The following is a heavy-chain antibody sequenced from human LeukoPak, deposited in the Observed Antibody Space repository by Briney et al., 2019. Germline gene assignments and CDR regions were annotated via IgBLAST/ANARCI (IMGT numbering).Heavy chain of an antibody. D-gene: IGHD4-11*01. CDR2: IYYSGST. CDR3: AREVMTTVTN. J-gene: IGHJ4*02. V-gene: IGHV4-59*01. Sequence: SETLSLTCTVSGGSISSYYWSWIRQPPGKGLEWIEYIYYSGSTNYNPSLKSRVTISVDTSKNQFSLKLSSVTAADTAVYYCAREVMTTVTNWGQGTLVTVSS. CDR1: GGSISSYY.